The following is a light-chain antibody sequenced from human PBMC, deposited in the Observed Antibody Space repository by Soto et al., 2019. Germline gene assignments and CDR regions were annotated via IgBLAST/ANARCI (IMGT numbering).Light chain of an antibody. CDR1: TGAVTSGHY. CDR2: DTT. J-gene: IGLJ3*02. Sequence: QAVVTQEPSLTVSPGGTVTLTCGSSTGAVTSGHYPYWIQQKPGQAPRTVIYDTTNKHSWTPARFSGSVLGGKVALTLSGAQPEDEADYYCLLSYSGTRVFGGGTKLTVL. V-gene: IGLV7-46*01. CDR3: LLSYSGTRV.